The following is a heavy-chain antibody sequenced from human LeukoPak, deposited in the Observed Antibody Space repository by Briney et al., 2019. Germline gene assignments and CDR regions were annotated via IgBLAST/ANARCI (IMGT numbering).Heavy chain of an antibody. CDR2: IYHSGST. CDR1: GYSISSGYY. Sequence: PSETLSLTCTVSGYSISSGYYWGWIRQPPGKGLEWIGSIYHSGSTYYNPSLKSRLTISVDTYKNQFSLQLSSLTAAATAVYYCATRANIVVVVAATEGAFDIWGQGTMVTVSS. J-gene: IGHJ3*02. V-gene: IGHV4-38-2*02. D-gene: IGHD2-15*01. CDR3: ATRANIVVVVAATEGAFDI.